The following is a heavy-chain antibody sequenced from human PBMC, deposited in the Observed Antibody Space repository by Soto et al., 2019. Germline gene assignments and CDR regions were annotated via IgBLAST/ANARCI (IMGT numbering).Heavy chain of an antibody. CDR1: GYTFTGYY. J-gene: IGHJ3*02. CDR3: ARGRAGALSGAFDI. CDR2: INPNSGGT. V-gene: IGHV1-2*04. Sequence: ASVKVSCKASGYTFTGYYMHWVRQAPGQGLEWMGWINPNSGGTNYAQKFQGWVTMTRDTSISTAYMELSRLRSDDTAVYYCARGRAGALSGAFDIWGQGTMVTVPS. D-gene: IGHD1-26*01.